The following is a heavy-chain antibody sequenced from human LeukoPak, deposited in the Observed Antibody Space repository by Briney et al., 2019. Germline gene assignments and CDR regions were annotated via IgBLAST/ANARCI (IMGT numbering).Heavy chain of an antibody. CDR1: GFTVSSNY. CDR2: IYSGGTT. D-gene: IGHD5-24*01. Sequence: GGSLRLSCVASGFTVSSNYMSWVRQAPGKGLEWVSVIYSGGTTDYKDSVKDRFIISRDNSKNTLYLQMNSLRAEDTAVYYCAKEMATMNAFDIWGQGTMVTVSS. J-gene: IGHJ3*02. CDR3: AKEMATMNAFDI. V-gene: IGHV3-66*01.